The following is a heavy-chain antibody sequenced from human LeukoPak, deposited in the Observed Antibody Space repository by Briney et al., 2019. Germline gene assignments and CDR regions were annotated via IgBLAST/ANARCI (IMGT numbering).Heavy chain of an antibody. J-gene: IGHJ4*02. CDR3: ARDKSCGYYYFDY. D-gene: IGHD3-22*01. CDR2: INTPGGST. CDR1: GFTFSSYA. V-gene: IGHV3-23*01. Sequence: GGSLRLSCAASGFTFSSYAMSWVRQAPGKGLEWVSAINTPGGSTYYADSVKGRFTISRDNSKNTLYLQMNSLRAEDTALYYCARDKSCGYYYFDYWGQGTLVTVSS.